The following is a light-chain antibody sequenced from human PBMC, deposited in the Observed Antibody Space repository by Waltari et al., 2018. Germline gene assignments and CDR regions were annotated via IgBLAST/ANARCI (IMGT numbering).Light chain of an antibody. V-gene: IGKV3-20*01. CDR3: QHYVRLPAT. J-gene: IGKJ1*01. CDR2: GAS. Sequence: IVLTQSPGTLSLSPGERATLSCRASQIVSRSLAWYQQKPGQAPKILSYGASTRATGIRDRFTGSGSGTAFSLTISSLGPEDFAIYFCQHYVRLPATFGQGTKVEIK. CDR1: QIVSRS.